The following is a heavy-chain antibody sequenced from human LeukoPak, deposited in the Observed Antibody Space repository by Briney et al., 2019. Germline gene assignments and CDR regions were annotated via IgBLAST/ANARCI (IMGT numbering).Heavy chain of an antibody. J-gene: IGHJ4*02. CDR1: GFTFSSYG. D-gene: IGHD3-22*01. V-gene: IGHV3-23*01. CDR3: AKDLYYYDSSGYYAFDY. CDR2: ISGSGGST. Sequence: GGSLRLSCAASGFTFSSYGMSWVRQAPGKGLEWVSAISGSGGSTYYADSVKGRFTISRDNSKNTLYLQMNSLRAEDTAVYYCAKDLYYYDSSGYYAFDYWGQGTLVTVSS.